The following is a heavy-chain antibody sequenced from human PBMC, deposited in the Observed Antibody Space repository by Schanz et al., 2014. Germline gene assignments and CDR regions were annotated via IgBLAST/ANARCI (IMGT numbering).Heavy chain of an antibody. CDR3: ARVHHYDPSGWGYFDY. J-gene: IGHJ4*02. Sequence: EVQLVESGGGLVKPGGSLRLSCAASGFTFSSYSMNWVRQAPGKGLEWVSSISSSSSYIYYADSVKGRFTISRDNSKNSLYLQMNSLRAEDTSVYVCARVHHYDPSGWGYFDYWGQGALVTVSS. CDR2: ISSSSSYI. V-gene: IGHV3-21*01. D-gene: IGHD3-22*01. CDR1: GFTFSSYS.